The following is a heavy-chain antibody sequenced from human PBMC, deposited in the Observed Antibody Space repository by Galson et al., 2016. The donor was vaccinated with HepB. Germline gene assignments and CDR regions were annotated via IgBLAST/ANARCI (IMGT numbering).Heavy chain of an antibody. D-gene: IGHD5-12*01. CDR2: LYFGGNR. CDR1: GFTVSSNY. CDR3: ARGMIGFSGYDL. Sequence: SLRLSCAISGFTVSSNYLSWVRQAPGKGPEWVSVLYFGGNRYYADSVRGRFPVTSDNSRNKLYLQMNSLRSDDTAIYYCARGMIGFSGYDLWGQGTLVTVSS. V-gene: IGHV3-53*01. J-gene: IGHJ5*02.